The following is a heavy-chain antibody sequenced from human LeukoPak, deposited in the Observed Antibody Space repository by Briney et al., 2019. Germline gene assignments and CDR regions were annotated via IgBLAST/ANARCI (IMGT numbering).Heavy chain of an antibody. J-gene: IGHJ3*02. CDR1: GYTFTSYG. D-gene: IGHD5-24*01. CDR3: ARVAEMATGPRGCDAFDI. CDR2: ISAYNGNT. V-gene: IGHV1-18*01. Sequence: ASVKVSCKASGYTFTSYGISWVRQAPGQGLEWMGWISAYNGNTNYAQKLQGRVTMTTDTSTGTAYMELRSLRSDDTAVYYCARVAEMATGPRGCDAFDIWGQGTMVTVSS.